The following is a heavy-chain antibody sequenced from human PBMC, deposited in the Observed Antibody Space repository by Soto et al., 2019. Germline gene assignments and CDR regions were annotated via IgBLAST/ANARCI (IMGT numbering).Heavy chain of an antibody. CDR2: ISAYNGNT. CDR1: GYTFTSYG. CDR3: VVAAQPYYFDY. V-gene: IGHV1-18*01. D-gene: IGHD2-15*01. Sequence: QVQLVQSGAEVKKPGASVKVSCKASGYTFTSYGISGVRQAPGQGLEWMGWISAYNGNTNYAQKLKGRVTMTTDTSTSTAYMELRSMRSDDTAVYYCVVAAQPYYFDYWGQGTLVTVSS. J-gene: IGHJ4*02.